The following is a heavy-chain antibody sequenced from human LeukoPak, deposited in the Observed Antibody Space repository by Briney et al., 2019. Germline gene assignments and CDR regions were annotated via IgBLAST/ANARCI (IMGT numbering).Heavy chain of an antibody. Sequence: SETLSLTCTVSGGSISSHYWSWIRQPAGKGLEWIGRIYTSGSTNYNPSLKSRVTMSVDTSKNQFSLKLSSVTAADTAVYYCARGAPDCSSTSCYTAFDIWGQGTMVTVPS. CDR1: GGSISSHY. CDR2: IYTSGST. V-gene: IGHV4-4*07. D-gene: IGHD2-2*02. J-gene: IGHJ3*02. CDR3: ARGAPDCSSTSCYTAFDI.